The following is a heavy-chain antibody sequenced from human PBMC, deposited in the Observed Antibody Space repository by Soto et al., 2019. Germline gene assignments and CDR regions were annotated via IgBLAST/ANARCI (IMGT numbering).Heavy chain of an antibody. D-gene: IGHD3-22*01. V-gene: IGHV1-69*01. CDR3: ARGGDGSVYYVVPFEY. CDR2: IIPIFGSA. CDR1: GGTFSNYA. Sequence: QVQLVQSGAEVKKPGSSVKVSCKASGGTFSNYAVNWVRQAPGQGLEWMGGIIPIFGSADYAQKFQGRVTITADESTNSAYMELSSLRSEDTAVYYCARGGDGSVYYVVPFEYWGQGTLVTVSS. J-gene: IGHJ4*02.